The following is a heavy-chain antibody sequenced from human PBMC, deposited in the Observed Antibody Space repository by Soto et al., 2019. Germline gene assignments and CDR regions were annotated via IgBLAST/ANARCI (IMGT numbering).Heavy chain of an antibody. CDR3: ARDRRDYVWGSYRSYFDY. D-gene: IGHD3-16*02. Sequence: QIQLVQSGPDVKKPGASVKVSCKASGYTFSNYGISWVRQAPGQGPEWMGWISGYNGNTNYAQKFQGRVTMTTDTSSNTVYMGLRSLRADDPAVYFCARDRRDYVWGSYRSYFDYWGQGTLITVSS. CDR2: ISGYNGNT. J-gene: IGHJ4*02. CDR1: GYTFSNYG. V-gene: IGHV1-18*01.